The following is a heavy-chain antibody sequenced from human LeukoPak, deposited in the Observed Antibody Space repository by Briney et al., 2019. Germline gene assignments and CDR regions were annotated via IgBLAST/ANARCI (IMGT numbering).Heavy chain of an antibody. Sequence: PSETLSLTCAVYGGSFSGYYWSWIRQPPGKGLEWIGEINHSGSTNYNPSLKSRVSISVDTSKNQFSLKLTSVTAADTAMYFCARRPKSFDYWGQGTLVTVSS. CDR1: GGSFSGYY. J-gene: IGHJ4*02. V-gene: IGHV4-34*01. CDR3: ARRPKSFDY. CDR2: INHSGST. D-gene: IGHD6-6*01.